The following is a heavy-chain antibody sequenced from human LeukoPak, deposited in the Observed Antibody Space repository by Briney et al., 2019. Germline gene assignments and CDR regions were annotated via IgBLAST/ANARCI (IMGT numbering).Heavy chain of an antibody. Sequence: ASVKVSCKASRYDLSRFGISWVRRAPGQGLEFMGWISVSTGNTNYAQKLQGRVTMTTDTSTDTAYMELRSLSSDDTALYFCVREVGSTRVEFAFWGQGTLVTVSS. D-gene: IGHD1-26*01. CDR3: VREVGSTRVEFAF. CDR1: RYDLSRFG. CDR2: ISVSTGNT. J-gene: IGHJ4*02. V-gene: IGHV1-18*01.